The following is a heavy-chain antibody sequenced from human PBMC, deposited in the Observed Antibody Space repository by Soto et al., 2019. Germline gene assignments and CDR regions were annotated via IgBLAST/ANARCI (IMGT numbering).Heavy chain of an antibody. J-gene: IGHJ3*02. V-gene: IGHV3-23*01. CDR1: GFTFSSYA. CDR2: ISGSGDST. CDR3: AKDRTAGTGDAFAI. Sequence: GGSLKLSCAASGFTFSSYAMSWVRQAPEKGLEWVSAISGSGDSTYYADSVKGRFTISRDNSKNTLYLQMNSLRAEDTAVYYCAKDRTAGTGDAFAIWGHGTMVTVSS. D-gene: IGHD6-13*01.